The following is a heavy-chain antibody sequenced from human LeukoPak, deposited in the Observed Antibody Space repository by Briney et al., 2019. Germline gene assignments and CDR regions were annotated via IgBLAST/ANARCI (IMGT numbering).Heavy chain of an antibody. Sequence: PGGSLRLSCAASGFTFSSYSMNWVRQGPGKGLEWVSSISSSSSYIYYADSVKGRFTISRDNAKNSLYLQMNSLRAEDTAVYYCARGGYCSSTSCYFWFDPWGQGTLVTVSS. V-gene: IGHV3-21*01. CDR2: ISSSSSYI. CDR3: ARGGYCSSTSCYFWFDP. J-gene: IGHJ5*02. CDR1: GFTFSSYS. D-gene: IGHD2-2*01.